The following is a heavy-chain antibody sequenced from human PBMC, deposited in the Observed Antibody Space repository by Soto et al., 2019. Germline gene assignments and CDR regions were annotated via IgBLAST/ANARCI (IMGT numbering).Heavy chain of an antibody. D-gene: IGHD3-3*01. J-gene: IGHJ5*02. CDR1: GFTFSSYG. CDR3: AKDTDLSFPVFDP. Sequence: GGSLRLSCAASGFTFSSYGMHWVRQAPGKGLEWVAVISYDGSNKYYADSVKGRFTISRDNSKNTLYLQMNSLRAEDTAVYYCAKDTDLSFPVFDPWGQGTLVTVSS. CDR2: ISYDGSNK. V-gene: IGHV3-30*18.